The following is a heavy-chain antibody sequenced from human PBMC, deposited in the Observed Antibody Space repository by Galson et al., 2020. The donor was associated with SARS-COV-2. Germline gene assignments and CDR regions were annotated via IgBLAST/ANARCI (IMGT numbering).Heavy chain of an antibody. V-gene: IGHV4-31*03. J-gene: IGHJ4*02. CDR2: LYYSGST. Sequence: SETLSLTCTVSGGSISSGGYYWSWIRQHPGKGLEWIGYLYYSGSTYYNPSLKSRVTISVDTSKTQFSLKLSSVTAADTAVYYCASLLGGITIFGVVIHYFDYWGQGTLVTVSS. CDR3: ASLLGGITIFGVVIHYFDY. CDR1: GGSISSGGYY. D-gene: IGHD3-3*01.